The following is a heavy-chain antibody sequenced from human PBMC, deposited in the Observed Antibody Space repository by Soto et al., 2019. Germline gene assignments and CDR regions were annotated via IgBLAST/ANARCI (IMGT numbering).Heavy chain of an antibody. V-gene: IGHV1-18*04. D-gene: IGHD6-13*01. CDR1: GYTFTSYG. CDR3: ARERRYSSPTGGYYYGMDV. Sequence: EASVKVSCKASGYTFTSYGISWVRQAPGQGLEWMGWISAYNGNTNYAQKLQGRVTMTTDTSTSTAYMELRSLRSDDTAVYYCARERRYSSPTGGYYYGMDVWGQGTTVTVSS. CDR2: ISAYNGNT. J-gene: IGHJ6*02.